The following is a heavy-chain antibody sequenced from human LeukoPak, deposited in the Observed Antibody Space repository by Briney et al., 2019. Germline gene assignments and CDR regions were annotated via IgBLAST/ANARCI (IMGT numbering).Heavy chain of an antibody. CDR2: ISWNSGSI. D-gene: IGHD3-10*01. Sequence: GGSLRLSCAASGFTFDDYAMHWVRQAPGKGLEWVSGISWNSGSIGYADSVKGRFTTSRDNAKNSLYLQMNSLRAEDTAVYYCARAAYYYGSGSCLDYWGQGTLVTVSS. CDR1: GFTFDDYA. V-gene: IGHV3-9*01. J-gene: IGHJ4*02. CDR3: ARAAYYYGSGSCLDY.